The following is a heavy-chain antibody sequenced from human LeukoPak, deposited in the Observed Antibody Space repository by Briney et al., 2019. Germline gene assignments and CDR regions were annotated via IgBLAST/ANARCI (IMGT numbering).Heavy chain of an antibody. Sequence: ASVKVSCKASGYTFTSYGISWVRQAPGQGLEWMGWISAYNGNTNYAQKLQGRVTMTTDTSTSTAYMELRSLRSDDTAVYYCARDRIAAEGDYYYYYGMDVWGQGTTVTVSS. CDR2: ISAYNGNT. V-gene: IGHV1-18*01. D-gene: IGHD6-13*01. CDR1: GYTFTSYG. CDR3: ARDRIAAEGDYYYYYGMDV. J-gene: IGHJ6*02.